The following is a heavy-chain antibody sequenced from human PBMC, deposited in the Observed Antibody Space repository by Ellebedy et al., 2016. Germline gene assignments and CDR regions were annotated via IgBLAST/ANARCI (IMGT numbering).Heavy chain of an antibody. CDR2: VYYSGST. J-gene: IGHJ4*02. Sequence: SETLSLXXTVSGGSISSSPYYWAWIRQPPGKGLEWIGSVYYSGSTYYNPSLKSRVTISVDTSKNHFSLKVSSVTAADTAVYFCARHGRNEGLANLGGDYSDCWGQGTLVTVSS. CDR3: ARHGRNEGLANLGGDYSDC. V-gene: IGHV4-39*01. D-gene: IGHD6-13*01. CDR1: GGSISSSPYY.